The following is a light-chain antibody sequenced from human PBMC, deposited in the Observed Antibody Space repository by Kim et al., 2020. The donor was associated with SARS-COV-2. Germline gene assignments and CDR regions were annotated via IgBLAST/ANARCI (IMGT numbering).Light chain of an antibody. J-gene: IGLJ3*02. CDR1: SSHIGNFNR. CDR3: CSYTTNNTWL. V-gene: IGLV2-18*02. CDR2: EVN. Sequence: GQSVIISCTGTSSHIGNFNRVTLYQQHTGAAPKSMIYEVNNRPSGVPDRFPGSKSGNTAYLNISGLHAEDEDDYYCCSYTTNNTWLFGGGTQLTVL.